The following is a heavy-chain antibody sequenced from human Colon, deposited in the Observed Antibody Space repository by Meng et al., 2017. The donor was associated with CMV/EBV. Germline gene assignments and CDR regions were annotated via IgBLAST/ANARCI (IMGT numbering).Heavy chain of an antibody. CDR1: GFTFSMYW. V-gene: IGHV3-74*01. CDR3: ARGEAF. D-gene: IGHD1-26*01. Sequence: GESLKISCAASGFTFSMYWMHWVRQVPGKGLVWVSRISSDGTTNYADSVKGRFTISRDNSKNTLYLQMNSLRAEDTAVYYCARGEAFWGQGTLVTVSS. J-gene: IGHJ4*02. CDR2: ISSDGTT.